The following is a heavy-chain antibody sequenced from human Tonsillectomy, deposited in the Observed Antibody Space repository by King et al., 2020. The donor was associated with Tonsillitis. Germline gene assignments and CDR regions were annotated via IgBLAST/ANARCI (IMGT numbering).Heavy chain of an antibody. J-gene: IGHJ4*02. Sequence: VQLVESGGGLVKPGGSLRLSCAASGFTFSSYDLNCVRRAPGKGMEWVSFIDNRSSHIYYADAVKGRFTISRDNAKNSLYLQMNSLRGEDTAVYYCARYGGGSFDYWGQGTLVTVSS. D-gene: IGHD3-10*01. V-gene: IGHV3-21*01. CDR2: IDNRSSHI. CDR1: GFTFSSYD. CDR3: ARYGGGSFDY.